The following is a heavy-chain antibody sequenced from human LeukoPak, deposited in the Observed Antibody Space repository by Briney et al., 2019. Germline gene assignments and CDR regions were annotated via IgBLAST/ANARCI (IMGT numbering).Heavy chain of an antibody. CDR1: GGSFSGYY. CDR2: INHSGST. V-gene: IGHV4-34*01. Sequence: PSETLSLTCAVYGGSFSGYYWSWIRQPPGKGLEWIGEINHSGSTNYNPPLKSRVTISVDTSKNQFSLKLSSVTAADTAVYYCASRRRDGYKYYFDYWGQGTLVTVSS. CDR3: ASRRRDGYKYYFDY. J-gene: IGHJ4*02. D-gene: IGHD5-24*01.